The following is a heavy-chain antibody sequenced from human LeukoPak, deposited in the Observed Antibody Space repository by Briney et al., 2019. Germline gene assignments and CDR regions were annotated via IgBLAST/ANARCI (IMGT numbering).Heavy chain of an antibody. CDR3: ARGSQYYYDSSGYLDY. Sequence: SETLSLTCPVSGGSISSYYWSWIRQPPGKGLEWIGYIYYSGSTNYNPSLKSRVTISVDTSKNQFSLKLSSVTAADTAVYYCARGSQYYYDSSGYLDYWGQGTLVTVSS. J-gene: IGHJ4*02. CDR1: GGSISSYY. V-gene: IGHV4-59*01. CDR2: IYYSGST. D-gene: IGHD3-22*01.